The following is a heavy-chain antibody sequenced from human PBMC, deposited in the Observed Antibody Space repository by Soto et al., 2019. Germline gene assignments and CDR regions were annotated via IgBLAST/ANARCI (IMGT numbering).Heavy chain of an antibody. CDR3: VRAGDYYDSSGYYPDFDY. Sequence: SETLSLTCTVSGGSISSYYWSWIRQPPGKGLEWIGYIYYSGSTNYNPSLKSRVTISVDTSKNQFSLKLSSVTAADTAVYYCVRAGDYYDSSGYYPDFDYWGQGTLVTVSS. J-gene: IGHJ4*02. CDR2: IYYSGST. D-gene: IGHD3-22*01. V-gene: IGHV4-59*01. CDR1: GGSISSYY.